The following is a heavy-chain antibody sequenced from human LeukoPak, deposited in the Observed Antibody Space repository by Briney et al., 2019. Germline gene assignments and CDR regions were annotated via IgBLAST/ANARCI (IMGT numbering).Heavy chain of an antibody. CDR1: GGSISSYY. CDR3: ARGYSSSSFDN. D-gene: IGHD6-6*01. V-gene: IGHV4-59*08. J-gene: IGHJ4*02. Sequence: SETLSLTCTVSGGSISSYYWSWIRQPPGQGLEWIAYMYNSGSINYNPSLKSRVTISVDTSKNLFSLKLSSLTAADTAVYYCARGYSSSSFDNWGQGTLVTVSS. CDR2: MYNSGSI.